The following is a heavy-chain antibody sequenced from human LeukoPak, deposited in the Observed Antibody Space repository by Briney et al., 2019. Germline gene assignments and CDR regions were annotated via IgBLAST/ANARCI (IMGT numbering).Heavy chain of an antibody. V-gene: IGHV1-2*04. D-gene: IGHD6-13*01. CDR2: INPNSGGT. CDR3: AREEQQSEYFQH. Sequence: ASVKVSCKASGYTFTGYYMHWVRQAPGQGLEWMGWINPNSGGTNYAQKFPGWVTMTRDTSISTAYMELSRLRSDDTAVYYCAREEQQSEYFQHWGPGTLVTLSS. CDR1: GYTFTGYY. J-gene: IGHJ1*01.